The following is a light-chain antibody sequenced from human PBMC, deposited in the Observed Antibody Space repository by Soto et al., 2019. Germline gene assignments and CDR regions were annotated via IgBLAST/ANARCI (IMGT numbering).Light chain of an antibody. CDR3: QQYNSYLIT. CDR1: QSISSW. CDR2: TAS. V-gene: IGKV1-5*03. Sequence: DIQMTQSPSTLSASVGDRVTITCRASQSISSWLAWYQQKPGKAPKLLIYTASSLESGVPSRFSGSGSGTEFTLTISSLQPDDFATYYCQQYNSYLITFGEGTRVEIK. J-gene: IGKJ4*01.